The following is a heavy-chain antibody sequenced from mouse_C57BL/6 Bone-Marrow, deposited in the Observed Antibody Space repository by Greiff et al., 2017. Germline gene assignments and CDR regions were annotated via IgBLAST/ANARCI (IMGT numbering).Heavy chain of an antibody. V-gene: IGHV1-50*01. D-gene: IGHD2-3*01. CDR1: GSTFPSYW. J-gene: IGHJ3*01. Sequence: QVQLQQPGAELVKPGASVKLSCKASGSTFPSYWMQWVKQRPGQGLEWIGEIDPSDSYTNYKQKFKGKATLPVDTSSSTAYMQLSSLTAEDSAVYSCASYEWFAYWGQGTLVTVSA. CDR2: IDPSDSYT. CDR3: ASYEWFAY.